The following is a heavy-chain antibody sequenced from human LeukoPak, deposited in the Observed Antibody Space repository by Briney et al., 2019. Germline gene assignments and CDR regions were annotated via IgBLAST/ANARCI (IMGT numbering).Heavy chain of an antibody. CDR3: ARDLAWGAFDY. Sequence: PGGSLRLSCAASGFTFSSYGMNWVRQAPGKGLEWVSGISGNGGSTYYADSVKGRFTISRDNSKNTLSLQMNSLRVEDTAVYYCARDLAWGAFDYWGQGTLVTVSS. CDR1: GFTFSSYG. CDR2: ISGNGGST. V-gene: IGHV3-23*01. D-gene: IGHD7-27*01. J-gene: IGHJ4*02.